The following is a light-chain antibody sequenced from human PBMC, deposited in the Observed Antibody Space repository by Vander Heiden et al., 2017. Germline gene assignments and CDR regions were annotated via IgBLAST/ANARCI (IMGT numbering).Light chain of an antibody. V-gene: IGKV1-39*01. J-gene: IGKJ4*01. CDR2: AAS. CDR1: QSISSY. CDR3: QQSYSTSALT. Sequence: DIQMTQSPSSLSASVGDRVTITCRASQSISSYLNWYQQKPGKAPKLLIYAASSLQSGVPSRFSGSGSGTDFTLTISSLQPEDFATYYCQQSYSTSALTFGGGTKVEIQ.